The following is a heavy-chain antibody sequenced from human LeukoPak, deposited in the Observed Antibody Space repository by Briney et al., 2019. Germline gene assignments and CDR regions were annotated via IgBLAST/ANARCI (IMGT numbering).Heavy chain of an antibody. CDR1: GGPISSYY. D-gene: IGHD3-3*01. CDR3: ARDPFITIFGVVIRRDY. V-gene: IGHV4-59*12. J-gene: IGHJ4*02. CDR2: VYYSGST. Sequence: PSETLSLTCTVSGGPISSYYWSWIRQPPGKGLEWIGNVYYSGSTYYNPSLKSRVTISVDTSKNQFSLKLSSVTAADTAMYYCARDPFITIFGVVIRRDYWGQGTLVTVSS.